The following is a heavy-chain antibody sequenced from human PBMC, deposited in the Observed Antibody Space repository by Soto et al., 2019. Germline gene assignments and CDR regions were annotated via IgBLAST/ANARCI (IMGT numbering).Heavy chain of an antibody. V-gene: IGHV4-39*01. D-gene: IGHD3-10*01. CDR3: ARGLLWFGEFYGMDV. CDR2: IYYSGST. CDR1: GDSISSRSYY. J-gene: IGHJ6*02. Sequence: SETLSLTCTVTGDSISSRSYYWGWIRQPPGKGLEWIGSIYYSGSTYNNPSLRSRVSMSIDTSKDQFSLKLKSVTAADTAVYYCARGLLWFGEFYGMDVWGQGTTVTVSS.